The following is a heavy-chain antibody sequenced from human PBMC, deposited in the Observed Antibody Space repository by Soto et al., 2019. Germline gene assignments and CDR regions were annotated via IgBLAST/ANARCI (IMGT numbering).Heavy chain of an antibody. V-gene: IGHV1-18*01. J-gene: IGHJ4*02. CDR3: ARGRYGDY. Sequence: QVQLVQSGAEVKKPGASVKVSCKASGYTFTTYGISGVRQAPGQGLEWVGWIRDYSGNAKYAQKLQARVTVTTDTSTSTAYREGRSLRSDDTAVYYCARGRYGDYWGQGTLVTTSS. D-gene: IGHD4-17*01. CDR2: IRDYSGNA. CDR1: GYTFTTYG.